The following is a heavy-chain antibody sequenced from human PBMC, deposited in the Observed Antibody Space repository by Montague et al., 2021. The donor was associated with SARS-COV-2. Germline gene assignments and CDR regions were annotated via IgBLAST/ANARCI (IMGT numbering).Heavy chain of an antibody. Sequence: SETLSLTCALYGGSFRGYYWSWIRQPPRKGLEWIGEINHSGSTKYNPSLKSRVTISVDTSKNQFSLKLSSVTAADTAVYYCAGGELELHIRDYYYYGMDVWGQGTTVTVSS. CDR3: AGGELELHIRDYYYYGMDV. J-gene: IGHJ6*02. D-gene: IGHD1-7*01. V-gene: IGHV4-34*01. CDR1: GGSFRGYY. CDR2: INHSGST.